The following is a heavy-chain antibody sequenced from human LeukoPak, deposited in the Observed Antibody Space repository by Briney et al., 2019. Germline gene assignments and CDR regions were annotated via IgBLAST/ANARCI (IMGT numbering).Heavy chain of an antibody. V-gene: IGHV1-2*02. D-gene: IGHD3-10*01. Sequence: ASVKVSCKASGYIFTGHYMHWVRQAPGQGLEWMGWINPNSGGTNYAQKFQGRVTMTRDTSISTAYMELSRLRSDDTAVYYCARAWFGELLIGYWGQGTLVTVSS. CDR3: ARAWFGELLIGY. CDR1: GYIFTGHY. CDR2: INPNSGGT. J-gene: IGHJ4*02.